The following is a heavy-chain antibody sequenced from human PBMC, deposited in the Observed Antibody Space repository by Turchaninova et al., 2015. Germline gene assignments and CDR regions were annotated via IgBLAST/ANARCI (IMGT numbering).Heavy chain of an antibody. CDR1: GFTVSDHW. V-gene: IGHV3-74*03. Sequence: EEQLVESGGGLVQPGGSLRLSCTVSGFTVSDHWMHWVRQAPGRVLVGVSLINKDGSKTTSADAVKGRLNNSRDTAKNTLYLQMNGRRAEDTAVYYCVKADGGWGQGTLVTVSS. CDR2: INKDGSKT. J-gene: IGHJ4*02. CDR3: VKADGG.